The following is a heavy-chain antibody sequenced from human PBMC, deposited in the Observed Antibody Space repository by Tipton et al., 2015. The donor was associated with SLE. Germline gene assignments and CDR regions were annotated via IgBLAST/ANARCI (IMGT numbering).Heavy chain of an antibody. CDR2: INHSGST. J-gene: IGHJ4*02. CDR3: ARAPYYDFWSARSGYYFDY. D-gene: IGHD3-3*01. Sequence: TLSLTCAVYGGSFSGYYWSWIRQPPGKGLEWIGEINHSGSTNYNPSLRSRVTISVDTSKNQFSLKLSSVTAADTAVYYCARAPYYDFWSARSGYYFDYWGQGTLVTVSS. CDR1: GGSFSGYY. V-gene: IGHV4-34*01.